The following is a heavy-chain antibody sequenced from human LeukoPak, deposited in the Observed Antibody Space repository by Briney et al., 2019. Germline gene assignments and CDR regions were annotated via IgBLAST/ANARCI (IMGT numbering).Heavy chain of an antibody. D-gene: IGHD2-2*02. CDR3: AKGCSSASCYNQFFDS. V-gene: IGHV3-23*01. CDR1: GFTFTSYA. Sequence: GGSLRLACAASGFTFTSYAMSWVRQAPGKGLEWVSGFSGSGDSTHYADSVKGRFTISRDNSENTLYLQMNSLRAEDTAVYYCAKGCSSASCYNQFFDSWGQGTLVTVSS. CDR2: FSGSGDST. J-gene: IGHJ4*02.